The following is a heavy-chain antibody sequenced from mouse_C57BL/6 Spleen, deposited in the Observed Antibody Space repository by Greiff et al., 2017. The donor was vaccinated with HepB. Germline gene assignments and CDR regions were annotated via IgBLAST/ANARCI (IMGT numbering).Heavy chain of an antibody. J-gene: IGHJ3*01. CDR2: IDPEDGDT. CDR1: GFNIKDYY. CDR3: TITAQAQAWFAY. V-gene: IGHV14-1*01. Sequence: EVQLQQSGAELVRPGASVKLSCTASGFNIKDYYMHWVKQRPEQGLEWIGRIDPEDGDTEYAPKFQGKATMTADTSSNTAYLQLSSLTSDDTAVYYCTITAQAQAWFAYWSQGTLVTVSA. D-gene: IGHD3-2*02.